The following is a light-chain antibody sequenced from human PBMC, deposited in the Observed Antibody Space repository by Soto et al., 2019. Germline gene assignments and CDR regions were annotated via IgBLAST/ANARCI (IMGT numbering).Light chain of an antibody. CDR2: GVS. J-gene: IGKJ2*01. V-gene: IGKV3-15*01. Sequence: EIVVKNSTGEVSVSPEERATLSSRASQSVSVNLAWYQQKPGQAPRLLIYGVSTRATGIPARFSGSESGTEFTLTVCGLQSEDFAVYYCQQLSTWPPYTFAEGTKVDIK. CDR1: QSVSVN. CDR3: QQLSTWPPYT.